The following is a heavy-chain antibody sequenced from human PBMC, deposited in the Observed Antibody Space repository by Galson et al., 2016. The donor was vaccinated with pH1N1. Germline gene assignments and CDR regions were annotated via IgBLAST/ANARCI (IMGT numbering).Heavy chain of an antibody. CDR2: ISHTGST. Sequence: LSLTCAVFGGSFSNYQWTWIRQSPGKGLEWIGEISHTGSTNYNPSLWSRLTISIDTSKSQFSLSLRSVSAADTGIYYCARRGRWQPMGFWGQGTPVSGSS. CDR3: ARRGRWQPMGF. V-gene: IGHV4-34*01. D-gene: IGHD5-24*01. CDR1: GGSFSNYQ. J-gene: IGHJ4*02.